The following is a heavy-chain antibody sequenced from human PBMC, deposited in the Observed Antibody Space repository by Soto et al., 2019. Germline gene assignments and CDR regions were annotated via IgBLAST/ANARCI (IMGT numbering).Heavy chain of an antibody. V-gene: IGHV3-15*01. CDR3: TTDVGHMSLPLFSS. D-gene: IGHD3-16*01. Sequence: LRLSCAASGFPFTDAWMGWVRQAPGKRLEWVGRIKSKTHGGTADYGAPVKGRFTISRDDSKNTIYLQMSSLQTEDTAVYHCTTDVGHMSLPLFSSWGQGALVTVSS. CDR2: IKSKTHGGTA. CDR1: GFPFTDAW. J-gene: IGHJ5*02.